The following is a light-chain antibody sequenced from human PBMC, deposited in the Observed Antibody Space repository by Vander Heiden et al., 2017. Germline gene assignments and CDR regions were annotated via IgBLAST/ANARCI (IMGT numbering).Light chain of an antibody. Sequence: EVVLTQSPATPSLSPGEGATLSCRTSQIGSNFLACYQKQPGAAPSLLIYAASSRATSIPARFSGGGSGTDFPTTISRLEPEDFVLYCCQQRSFWPLTFGQGTKLEIK. J-gene: IGKJ2*01. CDR1: QIGSNF. CDR2: AAS. V-gene: IGKV3-11*01. CDR3: QQRSFWPLT.